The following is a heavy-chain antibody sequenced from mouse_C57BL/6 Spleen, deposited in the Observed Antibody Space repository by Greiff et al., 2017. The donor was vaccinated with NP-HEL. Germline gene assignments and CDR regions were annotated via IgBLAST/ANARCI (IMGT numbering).Heavy chain of an antibody. V-gene: IGHV1-55*01. D-gene: IGHD1-1*01. CDR3: TRGDYYGSSSFAD. J-gene: IGHJ3*01. CDR1: GYTFTSYW. Sequence: QVQLQQPGAELVKPGASVKMSCKASGYTFTSYWITWVKQRPGQGLEWIGDIYPGSGSTNYNEKFKSKATLTVDTSSSTAYMQLSSLTSEDSAVYYCTRGDYYGSSSFADWGQGTLVTVSA. CDR2: IYPGSGST.